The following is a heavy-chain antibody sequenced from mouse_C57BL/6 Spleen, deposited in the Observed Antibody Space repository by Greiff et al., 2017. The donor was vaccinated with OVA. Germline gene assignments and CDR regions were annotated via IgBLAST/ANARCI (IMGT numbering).Heavy chain of an antibody. CDR3: AREYYYGSSFDY. J-gene: IGHJ2*01. CDR1: GYAFSSSW. V-gene: IGHV1-82*01. D-gene: IGHD1-1*01. CDR2: IYPGDGDT. Sequence: VQRVESGPELVKPGASVKISCKASGYAFSSSWMNWVKQRPGKGLEWIGRIYPGDGDTNYNGKFKGKATLTADKSSSTAYMQLSSLTSEDSAVYFCAREYYYGSSFDYWGQGTTLTVSS.